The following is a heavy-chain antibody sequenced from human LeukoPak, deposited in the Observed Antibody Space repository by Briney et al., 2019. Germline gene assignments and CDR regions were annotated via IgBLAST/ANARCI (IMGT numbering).Heavy chain of an antibody. CDR3: ATPKETYYDSSGYQQRYYFDY. CDR1: GFTFSSYA. V-gene: IGHV3-23*01. CDR2: ISGSGGST. Sequence: GGSLRLSCATSGFTFSSYAMNWVRQAPGKGLEWVSAISGSGGSTYYADSVKGRFTISRDNSKNTLYLQMNSLRAEDTAVYYCATPKETYYDSSGYQQRYYFDYWGQGTLVTVSS. J-gene: IGHJ4*02. D-gene: IGHD3-22*01.